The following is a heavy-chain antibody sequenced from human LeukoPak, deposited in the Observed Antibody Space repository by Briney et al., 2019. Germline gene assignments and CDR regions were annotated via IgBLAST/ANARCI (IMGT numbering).Heavy chain of an antibody. J-gene: IGHJ4*02. CDR1: GGSINSYY. Sequence: PSETLSLTCTVSGGSINSYYWSWIRQPPGMGLEWIGYIFYSGSTNYNPSLKSRVTISVDTSKNQFSLKLSSVTAADTAVYYCARGGTMATVPLWGQGTLVTVSS. D-gene: IGHD4-17*01. CDR2: IFYSGST. V-gene: IGHV4-59*08. CDR3: ARGGTMATVPL.